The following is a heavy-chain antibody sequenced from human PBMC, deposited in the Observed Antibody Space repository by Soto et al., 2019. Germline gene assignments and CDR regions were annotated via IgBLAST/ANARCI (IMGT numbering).Heavy chain of an antibody. Sequence: GASVKVSCKASGGTFSSYAISWVRQAPGQGLEWMGGIIPIFGTANYAQKFQGRVTITADESTSTAYMELSSPRSEDTAVYYCARDPTYGDTDYYYYGMDVWGQGTTVTVS. V-gene: IGHV1-69*13. CDR1: GGTFSSYA. J-gene: IGHJ6*02. CDR3: ARDPTYGDTDYYYYGMDV. D-gene: IGHD4-17*01. CDR2: IIPIFGTA.